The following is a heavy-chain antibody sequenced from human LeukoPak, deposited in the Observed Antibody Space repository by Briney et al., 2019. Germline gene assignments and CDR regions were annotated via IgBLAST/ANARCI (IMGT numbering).Heavy chain of an antibody. D-gene: IGHD3-10*01. CDR3: AKVVMVRGVNDAFDI. CDR1: GFTFSSYA. CDR2: ISGSGGST. J-gene: IGHJ3*02. Sequence: GGSLILSCAASGFTFSSYAVSWVRQAPGKGLEWVSAISGSGGSTYYADSVKGRFTISRDNSKNTLYLQMNSLRAEDTAVYYCAKVVMVRGVNDAFDIWGQGTMVTVSS. V-gene: IGHV3-23*01.